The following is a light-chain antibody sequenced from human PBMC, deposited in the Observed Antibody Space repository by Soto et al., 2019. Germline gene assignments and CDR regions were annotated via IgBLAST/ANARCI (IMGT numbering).Light chain of an antibody. CDR3: SSYTSSSILDV. CDR2: DVS. J-gene: IGLJ1*01. V-gene: IGLV2-14*03. Sequence: HSALTQPASVSGSPGQSITISCTGTSSDVGGYNYVSWYQHHPGKAPELMIYDVSNRPSGVSNRFSGSKSGNTASLTISGLQAEDEADYYCSSYTSSSILDVFGTGTKVTVL. CDR1: SSDVGGYNY.